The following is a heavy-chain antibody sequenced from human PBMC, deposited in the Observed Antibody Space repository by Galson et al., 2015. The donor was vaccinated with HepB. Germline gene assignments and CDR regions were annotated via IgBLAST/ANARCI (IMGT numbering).Heavy chain of an antibody. D-gene: IGHD3-3*01. J-gene: IGHJ6*02. Sequence: SLRLSCAASGFTLSSYAMHWVRQAPGKGLEWVAVISYDGSNKYYADSVKGRFTISRDNSKNTLYLQMNSLRAEDTAVYYCARSHSGISEWLLFSYYYGMDVWGQGTTVTVSS. V-gene: IGHV3-30-3*01. CDR1: GFTLSSYA. CDR2: ISYDGSNK. CDR3: ARSHSGISEWLLFSYYYGMDV.